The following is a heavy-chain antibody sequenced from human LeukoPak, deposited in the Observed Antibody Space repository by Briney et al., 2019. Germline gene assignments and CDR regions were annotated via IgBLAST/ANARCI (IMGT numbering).Heavy chain of an antibody. D-gene: IGHD6-19*01. CDR2: IRYSGRT. CDR1: DGSINSDF. Sequence: SETLSLTCTASDGSINSDFWTWIRHPPGKGLEWIGYIRYSGRTSYNPSLKSRVTISIDTSKNLFSLKLRSVTTADTAIYYCARIPDASGWPFDYWGQGTLVTVSS. CDR3: ARIPDASGWPFDY. V-gene: IGHV4-59*01. J-gene: IGHJ4*02.